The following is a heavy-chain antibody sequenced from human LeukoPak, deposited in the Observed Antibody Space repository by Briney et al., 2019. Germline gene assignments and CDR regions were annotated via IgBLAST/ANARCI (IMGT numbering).Heavy chain of an antibody. V-gene: IGHV3-30*02. CDR3: AKIYGDYQFGVFEI. CDR1: GFTFSSYG. CDR2: IRYDGSNK. D-gene: IGHD4-17*01. Sequence: GGSLRLSCAASGFTFSSYGMHWVRQAPGKGLEWVAFIRYDGSNKYYADSVKGRFTISRDNSKNTLYLQMNSLRAEDTAVYYWAKIYGDYQFGVFEIGGQGQWSPSLQ. J-gene: IGHJ3*02.